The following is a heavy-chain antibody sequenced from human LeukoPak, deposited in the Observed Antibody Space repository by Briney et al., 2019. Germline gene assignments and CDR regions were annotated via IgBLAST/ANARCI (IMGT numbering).Heavy chain of an antibody. D-gene: IGHD2-15*01. V-gene: IGHV1-2*02. Sequence: ASVKVSCKASGYTFTAYYMHWVRQAPGQGLEWMGWINPNSGVTNYAQKFQGRVTMTRDTSISTAYMELSRLRSDDTAVYYCARANIVVVVAATDLWFDPWGQGTLVTVSS. CDR1: GYTFTAYY. J-gene: IGHJ5*02. CDR2: INPNSGVT. CDR3: ARANIVVVVAATDLWFDP.